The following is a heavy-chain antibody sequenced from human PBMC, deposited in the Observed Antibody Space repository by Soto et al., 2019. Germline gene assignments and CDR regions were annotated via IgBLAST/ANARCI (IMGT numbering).Heavy chain of an antibody. D-gene: IGHD6-6*01. J-gene: IGHJ4*02. CDR3: EHAAVLGAEAARFYYFDY. CDR1: GFTFSSYA. V-gene: IGHV3-23*01. Sequence: GGSLRLSCAASGFTFSSYAMSWVRQAPGKGREWVSSIIGSGAITYYADSVKGWFTISRDNSKNTLYLEMNSLRAEDTAVNYVEHAAVLGAEAARFYYFDYWGQGTLVTVSS. CDR2: IIGSGAIT.